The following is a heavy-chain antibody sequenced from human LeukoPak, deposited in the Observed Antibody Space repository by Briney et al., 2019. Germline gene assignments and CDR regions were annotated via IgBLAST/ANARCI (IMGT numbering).Heavy chain of an antibody. V-gene: IGHV3-21*01. J-gene: IGHJ4*02. CDR1: GFTFSSYS. CDR3: ARDSHYYDSSGSLDY. Sequence: GGSLRLSCAASGFTFSSYSMNWVRQAPGKGLEWVSSISSSSSYIYYADSVKGRFTISGDNAKNSLYLQMNSLRAEDTAVYYCARDSHYYDSSGSLDYWGQGTLVTVSS. CDR2: ISSSSSYI. D-gene: IGHD3-22*01.